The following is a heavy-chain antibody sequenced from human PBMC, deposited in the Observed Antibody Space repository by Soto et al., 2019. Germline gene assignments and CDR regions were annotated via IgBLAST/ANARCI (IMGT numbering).Heavy chain of an antibody. V-gene: IGHV3-23*01. Sequence: PGGSLRLSCAASGFTFSSYAMSWVRQAPGKGLEWVSAISGSGGSTYYADSVKGRFTISRDNSKNTLYLQMNSLRAEDTAVYYCAKQPAYSSSTVYYYGMDVWGQGTTVTVSS. CDR3: AKQPAYSSSTVYYYGMDV. D-gene: IGHD6-13*01. CDR1: GFTFSSYA. J-gene: IGHJ6*02. CDR2: ISGSGGST.